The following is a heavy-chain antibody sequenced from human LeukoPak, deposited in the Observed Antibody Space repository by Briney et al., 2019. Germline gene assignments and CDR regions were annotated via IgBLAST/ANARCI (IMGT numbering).Heavy chain of an antibody. V-gene: IGHV4-61*05. D-gene: IGHD5-18*01. CDR3: AREADTAMVTRYFDY. J-gene: IGHJ4*02. CDR1: GGSISSSSYY. Sequence: PSETLSLTCTVSGGSISSSSYYWGWIRQPPGKGLEWIGYIYYSGSTDYNPSLKSRVTISVETSKNQFSLKLSSVTAADTAVYYCAREADTAMVTRYFDYWGQGTLVTVSS. CDR2: IYYSGST.